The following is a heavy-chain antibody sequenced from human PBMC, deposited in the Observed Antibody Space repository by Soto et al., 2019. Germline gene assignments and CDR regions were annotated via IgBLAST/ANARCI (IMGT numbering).Heavy chain of an antibody. CDR2: ISCTGGDT. J-gene: IGHJ4*02. CDR3: AKEGLGRLRGYYFDY. D-gene: IGHD4-17*01. V-gene: IGHV3-30-3*01. CDR1: GFTFSTYA. Sequence: GGSLRLSCAASGFTFSTYALHWVRQAPGKGLEWVASISCTGGDTYYADSVKGRFTISRDNSKNTLYLQMTSLRAEDTAVYYCAKEGLGRLRGYYFDYWGQGTLVTVSS.